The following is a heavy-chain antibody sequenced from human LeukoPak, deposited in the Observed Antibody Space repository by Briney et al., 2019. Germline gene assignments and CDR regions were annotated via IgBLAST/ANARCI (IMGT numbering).Heavy chain of an antibody. Sequence: GGSLRLSCAASGFTFSSYSMNWVRQAPGKGLEWVSSISSSSTYIYYVDSVKGRFTISRDNAKNSLYLQVNSLRAEDTAVYYCARGGYSYGPPALDIWGQGTMVTVSS. CDR2: ISSSSTYI. CDR1: GFTFSSYS. D-gene: IGHD5-18*01. CDR3: ARGGYSYGPPALDI. J-gene: IGHJ3*02. V-gene: IGHV3-21*01.